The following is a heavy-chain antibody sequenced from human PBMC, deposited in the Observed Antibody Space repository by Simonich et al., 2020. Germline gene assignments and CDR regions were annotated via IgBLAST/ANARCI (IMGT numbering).Heavy chain of an antibody. V-gene: IGHV3-23*01. Sequence: GGGLVQPGGSLRLSCAASGFTFSSYAMSWVRQSPGKGLEWVSDSSGSGGSTFYADSVKGRLTISRDNSKNTLYLQMNSLRAEDTALYYCAKDLGERITMIVVVIDAFDIWGQGTMVTVSS. CDR1: GFTFSSYA. D-gene: IGHD3-22*01. CDR2: SSGSGGST. CDR3: AKDLGERITMIVVVIDAFDI. J-gene: IGHJ3*02.